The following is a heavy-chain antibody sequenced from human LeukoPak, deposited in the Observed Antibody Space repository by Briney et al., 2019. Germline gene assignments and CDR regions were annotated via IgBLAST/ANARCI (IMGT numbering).Heavy chain of an antibody. V-gene: IGHV1-69*13. J-gene: IGHJ4*02. CDR2: IIPIFGTA. CDR3: AADGVVGETGY. D-gene: IGHD1-26*01. Sequence: GASVKVSCKASGGTFSSYAISWVRQAPGQGLEWMGGIIPIFGTANYAQKFQGRVTITADESTSTAYMELSSLRSEDTAVYYCAADGVVGETGYWGQGTLVTVSS. CDR1: GGTFSSYA.